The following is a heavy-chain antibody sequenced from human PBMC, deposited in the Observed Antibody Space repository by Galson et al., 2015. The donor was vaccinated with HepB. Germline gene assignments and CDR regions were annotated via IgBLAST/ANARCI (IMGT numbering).Heavy chain of an antibody. CDR3: ARGTLGMAHGDAFDI. V-gene: IGHV3-30*03. D-gene: IGHD5-24*01. Sequence: SLRLSCAASGFTVSSNYMSWVRQAPGKGLEWVAVISYDGSNKYYADSVKGRFTISRDNSKNTLYLQMNSLRAEDTAVYYCARGTLGMAHGDAFDIWGQGTMVTVSS. J-gene: IGHJ3*02. CDR1: GFTVSSNY. CDR2: ISYDGSNK.